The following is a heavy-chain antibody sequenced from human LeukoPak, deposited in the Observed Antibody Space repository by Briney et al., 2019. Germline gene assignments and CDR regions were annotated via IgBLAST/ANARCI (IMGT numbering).Heavy chain of an antibody. CDR3: AKASVTTNAFDI. Sequence: PGGSLRLSCAASGFTFSSYSMNWVRQAPGKGLEWVSSISSSSSYIYYADSVKGRFTISRDNAKNSLYLQMNSLRAEDTAVYYCAKASVTTNAFDIWGQGTMVTVSS. V-gene: IGHV3-21*01. J-gene: IGHJ3*02. D-gene: IGHD4-17*01. CDR1: GFTFSSYS. CDR2: ISSSSSYI.